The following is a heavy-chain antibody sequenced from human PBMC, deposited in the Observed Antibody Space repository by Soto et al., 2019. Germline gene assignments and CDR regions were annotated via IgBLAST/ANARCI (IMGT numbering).Heavy chain of an antibody. CDR1: GGTFSSYA. CDR2: IIPIFGTA. Sequence: QVQLVQSGAEVQKPGSSVKVSCKASGGTFSSYAISWVRQAPGQGLAWMGGIIPIFGTANYAQKFQGRVTITAGESTSTAYMELSSLRYEDTAVDYCARDAPTTVTTLGGGVWGQGTTVTVSS. D-gene: IGHD4-17*01. J-gene: IGHJ6*02. V-gene: IGHV1-69*12. CDR3: ARDAPTTVTTLGGGV.